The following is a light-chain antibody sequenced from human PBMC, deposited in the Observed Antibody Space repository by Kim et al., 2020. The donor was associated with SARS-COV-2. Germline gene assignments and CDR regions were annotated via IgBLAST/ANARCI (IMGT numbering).Light chain of an antibody. Sequence: QSVLTQPPSVSGAPGQRVTISCTGSSSNIGAYDVHWYQHLPGTAPKLLIYGDTNRPSGVPDRFSGSKSGTSASLSITGLQAEDEADCYCQSYDSTLSDSWVFGGGTQLTVL. CDR2: GDT. CDR3: QSYDSTLSDSWV. J-gene: IGLJ3*02. V-gene: IGLV1-40*01. CDR1: SSNIGAYD.